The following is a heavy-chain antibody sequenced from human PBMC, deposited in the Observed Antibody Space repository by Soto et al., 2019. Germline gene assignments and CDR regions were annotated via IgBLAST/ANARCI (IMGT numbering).Heavy chain of an antibody. CDR2: ISGSGGST. Sequence: GGSLRLSCAASGFTFSSYAMSWVRQAPGKGLEWVSAISGSGGSTNYADSVKGRVTISRDNSNNSLYLQLNSLRGEDTAMYYCARDMYSSDYFVKWFEPWGQGILVTVSS. V-gene: IGHV3-23*01. J-gene: IGHJ5*02. D-gene: IGHD6-19*01. CDR3: ARDMYSSDYFVKWFEP. CDR1: GFTFSSYA.